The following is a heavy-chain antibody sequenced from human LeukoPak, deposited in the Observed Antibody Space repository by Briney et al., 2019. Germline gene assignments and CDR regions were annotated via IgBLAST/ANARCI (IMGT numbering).Heavy chain of an antibody. D-gene: IGHD4-11*01. CDR2: IDWDDDK. CDR3: ARMGTTTSTYSFDY. Sequence: SGPTLVNPTQTLTLTCTFSGFSLSTSGMRVSWIRQPPGKALGWLARIDWDDDKFYSTSLRTRLTISKDTSKNQVVLTLTNMDPVDTATYYCARMGTTTSTYSFDYWGQGTLVTVPS. J-gene: IGHJ4*02. CDR1: GFSLSTSGMR. V-gene: IGHV2-70*04.